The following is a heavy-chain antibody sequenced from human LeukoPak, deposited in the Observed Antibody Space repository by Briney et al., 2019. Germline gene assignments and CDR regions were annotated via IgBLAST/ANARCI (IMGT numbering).Heavy chain of an antibody. V-gene: IGHV4-4*09. CDR1: GGSISSYY. Sequence: PSETLSLTCTVSGGSISSYYWSWIRQPPGKGLEWIGYIYTSGSTNYNPSLKSRVTISVDTSKNQFSLKLSSVTAADTAVYYCARQGDLAYYYMDVWGKGTTVTVSS. CDR3: ARQGDLAYYYMDV. CDR2: IYTSGST. J-gene: IGHJ6*03.